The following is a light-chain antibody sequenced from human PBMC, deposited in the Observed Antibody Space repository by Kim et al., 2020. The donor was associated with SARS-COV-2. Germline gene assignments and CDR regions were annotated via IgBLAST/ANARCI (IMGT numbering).Light chain of an antibody. Sequence: QKGTISCCGSSANIWDNYVSWYQQLPGTAPKLLIYDNNKRPSGIPDRFSGSKSGTSATLGITGLQTGDEADYYCGTWDSSLSAGVFGGGTQLTVL. CDR3: GTWDSSLSAGV. J-gene: IGLJ3*02. V-gene: IGLV1-51*01. CDR1: SANIWDNY. CDR2: DNN.